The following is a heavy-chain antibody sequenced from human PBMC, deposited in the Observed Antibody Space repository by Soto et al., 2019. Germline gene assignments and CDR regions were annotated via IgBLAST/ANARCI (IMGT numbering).Heavy chain of an antibody. CDR2: IIPILGIA. D-gene: IGHD5-12*01. CDR3: AGGGEWLRIRLPGYYMDV. Sequence: QVQLVQSGAEVKKPGSSVKVSCKASGGTFSSYTISWVRQAPGQGLEWMGRIIPILGIANYAQKFQGRVTITGDKSTRTGYMELSSLRSEDTAVYYCAGGGEWLRIRLPGYYMDVWGKGTTVTVSS. CDR1: GGTFSSYT. J-gene: IGHJ6*03. V-gene: IGHV1-69*02.